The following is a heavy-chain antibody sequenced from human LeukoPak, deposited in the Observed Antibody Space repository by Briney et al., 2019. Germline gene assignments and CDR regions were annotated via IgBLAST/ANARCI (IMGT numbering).Heavy chain of an antibody. CDR2: LYSGGST. CDR3: ARGDCSGGSCHSGL. Sequence: GGSLRLSCAVSGFAVSSTYMSWVRQAPGKGLDWFSVLYSGGSTYYADYVQGRFTISRDNSKNTLYLHMNSMRVEDTAVYFCARGDCSGGSCHSGLWGQGTLVTVSS. D-gene: IGHD2-15*01. CDR1: GFAVSSTY. V-gene: IGHV3-66*01. J-gene: IGHJ4*02.